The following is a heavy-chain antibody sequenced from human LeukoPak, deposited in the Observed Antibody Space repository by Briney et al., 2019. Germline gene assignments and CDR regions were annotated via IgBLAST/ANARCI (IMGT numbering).Heavy chain of an antibody. CDR1: GGSISSSSYY. D-gene: IGHD3-22*01. Sequence: PSETLSLTCTVSGGSISSSSYYWGWIRQPPGKGLEWIGSIYYSGSTYYNPSLKSRVTISVDKSKNQFSLKLSSVTAADTAVYYCARVGDYYDSSRDAFDIWGQGTMVTVST. J-gene: IGHJ3*02. V-gene: IGHV4-39*07. CDR2: IYYSGST. CDR3: ARVGDYYDSSRDAFDI.